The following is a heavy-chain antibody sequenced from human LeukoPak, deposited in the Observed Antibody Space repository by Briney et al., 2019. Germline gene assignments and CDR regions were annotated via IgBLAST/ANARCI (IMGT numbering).Heavy chain of an antibody. Sequence: PGGSLRLSCAASGFTFSTYGIHWVRQAPGKGLEWVAFIRYDGSNKYYADSVKGRFTISRDNSKNTLYLQMNSLRAEDTAVYYCAKYCSGGSCYGALGYWGQGTLVTVSS. D-gene: IGHD2-15*01. V-gene: IGHV3-30*02. CDR1: GFTFSTYG. CDR2: IRYDGSNK. CDR3: AKYCSGGSCYGALGY. J-gene: IGHJ4*02.